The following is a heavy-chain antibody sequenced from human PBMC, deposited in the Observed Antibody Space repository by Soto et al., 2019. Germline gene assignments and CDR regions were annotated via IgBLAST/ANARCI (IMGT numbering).Heavy chain of an antibody. J-gene: IGHJ6*02. Sequence: QVQVVESGGGVVQPGRSLRLSCTVSGFTFSSHAMHWVRQAPGKGLEWVAQIWYDGSNKYYADSVKGRFTISRDNSKNTLYVQMDSLSVEDTAVYYCARDGQSLAPYALHVWGQGTAVTVSS. D-gene: IGHD6-19*01. V-gene: IGHV3-33*01. CDR1: GFTFSSHA. CDR2: IWYDGSNK. CDR3: ARDGQSLAPYALHV.